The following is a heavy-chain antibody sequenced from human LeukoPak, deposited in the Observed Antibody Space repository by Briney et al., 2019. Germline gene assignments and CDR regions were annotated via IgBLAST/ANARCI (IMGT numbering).Heavy chain of an antibody. CDR1: GFTFSSYA. D-gene: IGHD3-22*01. J-gene: IGHJ4*02. CDR2: ISGGGDST. Sequence: GGSLRLSCAASGFTFSSYAMSWVRQAPGKGLEWVSSISGGGDSTYYADSVKGRFNISRDNSKNTLYVQMNSLRAEDTAVYYCAKVRGSSGYYYDYWGQGTLVTVSS. V-gene: IGHV3-23*01. CDR3: AKVRGSSGYYYDY.